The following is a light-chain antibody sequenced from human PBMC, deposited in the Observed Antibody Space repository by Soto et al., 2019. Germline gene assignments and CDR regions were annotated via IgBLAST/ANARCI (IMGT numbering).Light chain of an antibody. Sequence: QAVVTQPPSASASLGASVTLTCTLSSGYSNYKVDWYQQRPGEGPRFVMRVGTGGIVGSKGEGIPDRFSVLGSGLNRYLTIKNIQEEDESDYHCGTDHGSGSNYVYVFGTGTQLTVL. V-gene: IGLV9-49*01. CDR3: GTDHGSGSNYVYV. CDR1: SGYSNYK. CDR2: VGTGGIVG. J-gene: IGLJ7*01.